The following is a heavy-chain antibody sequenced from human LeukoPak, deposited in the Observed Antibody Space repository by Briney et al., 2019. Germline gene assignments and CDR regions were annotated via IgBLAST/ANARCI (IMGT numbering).Heavy chain of an antibody. CDR1: GFSFSSYA. V-gene: IGHV3-33*03. Sequence: GTSLRLSCAASGFSFSSYAMHWVRQVPGKGLEWVALIWYDGSIEYYVGSVKGRFTISRDNSKNTLYLEMNRLRVEDTAVYYCAKDKRGGIVGAFGNWGQGTPVTVSS. CDR3: AKDKRGGIVGAFGN. J-gene: IGHJ4*02. CDR2: IWYDGSIE. D-gene: IGHD1-26*01.